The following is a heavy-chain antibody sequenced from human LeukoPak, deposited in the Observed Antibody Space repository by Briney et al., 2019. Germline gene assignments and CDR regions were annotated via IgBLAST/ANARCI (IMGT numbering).Heavy chain of an antibody. V-gene: IGHV3-66*01. J-gene: IGHJ5*02. CDR3: ARDQAVYGRGGFDP. CDR1: GFTVSSNY. Sequence: GGSLRLSCAAYGFTVSSNYMSWVRQAPGKWLEWVSVIYSVGSKNYAGSVRGRFTISRDNSKNTLYLQMKSLSAEDTAVYYCARDQAVYGRGGFDPWGQGTLVTVSS. D-gene: IGHD5/OR15-5a*01. CDR2: IYSVGSK.